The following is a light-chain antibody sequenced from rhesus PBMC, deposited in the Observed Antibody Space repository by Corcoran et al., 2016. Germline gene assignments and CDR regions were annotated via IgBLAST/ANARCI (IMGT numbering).Light chain of an antibody. J-gene: IGKJ3*01. CDR1: QSISSW. CDR2: KAF. CDR3: LQYSSSPFT. V-gene: IGKV1-22*01. Sequence: DIQMTQSPSSLSASVGDTVTITCRASQSISSWLDWSQQKPGKAPNLLIYKAFSLQSGVPSRFSGSGSGTDFTLTIRSLQPEDVATYYCLQYSSSPFTFGPGTKVEI.